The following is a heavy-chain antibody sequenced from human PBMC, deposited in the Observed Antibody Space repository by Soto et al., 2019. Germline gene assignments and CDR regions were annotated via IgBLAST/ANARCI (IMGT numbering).Heavy chain of an antibody. CDR2: IYYSGST. CDR1: GGSISSGDYY. D-gene: IGHD2-21*01. Sequence: PSETLSVTCAVSGGSISSGDYYWRWIRQPPGKGLEWIGYIYYSGSTNYNPSLKSRVTISVDKSKNQLSLQLSSVTAADTAVYYCAVDEGAPMGINYWGQGTLVTVSS. CDR3: AVDEGAPMGINY. V-gene: IGHV4-61*08. J-gene: IGHJ4*02.